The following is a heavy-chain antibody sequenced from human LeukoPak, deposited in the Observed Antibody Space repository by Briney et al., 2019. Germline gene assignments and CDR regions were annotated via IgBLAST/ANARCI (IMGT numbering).Heavy chain of an antibody. CDR3: ARRAGAYSHPYDY. V-gene: IGHV4-39*07. Sequence: PSETLSLTCTVSGGSISSSSYYWVWLRQPPGKGMEWFGSNYYRGSTYYNPSLKTRVTISVDTSKNQFSLKLSAAAAAATAVYYCARRAGAYSHPYDYWGQGTLVTVSS. CDR2: NYYRGST. J-gene: IGHJ4*02. D-gene: IGHD4/OR15-4a*01. CDR1: GGSISSSSYY.